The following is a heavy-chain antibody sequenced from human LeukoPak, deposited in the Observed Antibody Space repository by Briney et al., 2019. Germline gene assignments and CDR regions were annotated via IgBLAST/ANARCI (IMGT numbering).Heavy chain of an antibody. J-gene: IGHJ4*02. CDR2: ISVSGAGT. CDR1: GFAFSSYA. CDR3: AKEATYCSGGRCHFDY. D-gene: IGHD2-15*01. V-gene: IGHV3-23*01. Sequence: GGSLRLSCAASGFAFSSYAMSWVRKAPGKGLEWVSGISVSGAGTHYADSVKGRFTISRDNSKNTLLLQMSSLRAEDTAIYYCAKEATYCSGGRCHFDYWGQGTLVTVSS.